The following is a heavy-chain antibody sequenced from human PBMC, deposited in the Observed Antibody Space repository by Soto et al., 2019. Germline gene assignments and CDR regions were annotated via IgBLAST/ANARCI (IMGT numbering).Heavy chain of an antibody. V-gene: IGHV4-34*01. CDR1: GGSFSGYY. J-gene: IGHJ4*02. CDR2: INHSGST. D-gene: IGHD5-12*01. CDR3: ARHEATPFDS. Sequence: SETLSLTCAVYGGSFSGYYWTWIRQPPGTGLEWIGEINHSGSTNYNPSLKSRVTISVDTSKNQFSLKLTSVTAADTAVYYCARHEATPFDSWAQGNLVTVSS.